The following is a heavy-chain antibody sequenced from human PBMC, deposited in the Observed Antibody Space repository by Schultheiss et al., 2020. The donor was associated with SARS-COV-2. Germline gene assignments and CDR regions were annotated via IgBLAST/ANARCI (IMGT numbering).Heavy chain of an antibody. Sequence: SQTLSLTCTVSGGSISSYYWSWIRQPPGKGLEWIGYIYYSGSTYYNPSLKSRVTISVDTSKNQFSLKLSSVTAADTAVYYCARVADYDSSEYGIYYYGMDVWGQGTTVTVSS. CDR1: GGSISSYY. J-gene: IGHJ6*02. CDR3: ARVADYDSSEYGIYYYGMDV. V-gene: IGHV4-59*01. D-gene: IGHD3-22*01. CDR2: IYYSGST.